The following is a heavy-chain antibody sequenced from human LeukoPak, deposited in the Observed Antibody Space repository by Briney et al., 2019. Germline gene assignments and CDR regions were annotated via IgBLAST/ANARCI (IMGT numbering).Heavy chain of an antibody. J-gene: IGHJ4*02. CDR3: AKGPWDSSGIFPLY. D-gene: IGHD3-22*01. CDR1: GFTFSSYG. Sequence: SGGSLRLSCAASGFTFSSYGMSWVRQAPGKGLEWVSAISGSGGSTYYADSVKGRFTISRDNSKNTLYLQMNSLRAEDTAVYYCAKGPWDSSGIFPLYWGQGTLVTVSS. CDR2: ISGSGGST. V-gene: IGHV3-23*01.